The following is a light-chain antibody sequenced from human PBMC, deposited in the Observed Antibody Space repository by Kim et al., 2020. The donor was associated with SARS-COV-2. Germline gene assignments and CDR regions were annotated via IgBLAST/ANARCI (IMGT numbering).Light chain of an antibody. CDR3: LQAVQILYS. V-gene: IGKV2-28*01. CDR1: QSLLQSNGHSY. Sequence: DSSPTSCRSSQSLLQSNGHSYLDWYLQKPGQAPQVLIYLSSNRASGVPDRFSGSGSGTDFTLRISRVEAEDVGIYYCLQAVQILYSFGQGTKLEI. J-gene: IGKJ2*03. CDR2: LSS.